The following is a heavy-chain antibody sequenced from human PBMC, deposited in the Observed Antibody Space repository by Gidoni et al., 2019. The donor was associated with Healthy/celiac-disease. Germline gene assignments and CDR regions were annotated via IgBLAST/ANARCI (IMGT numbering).Heavy chain of an antibody. CDR2: ISWNSGSI. J-gene: IGHJ3*02. CDR1: GFTFDDYA. CDR3: AKGRWNDVLGIAFDI. V-gene: IGHV3-9*01. D-gene: IGHD1-1*01. Sequence: EVQLVESGGGLVQPGRSLRLSCAASGFTFDDYATHWVRHAPGKGLEWVSGISWNSGSIGYADSVKGRFTISRDNAKNSLYLQMNSLRAEDTALYYCAKGRWNDVLGIAFDIWGQGTMVTVSS.